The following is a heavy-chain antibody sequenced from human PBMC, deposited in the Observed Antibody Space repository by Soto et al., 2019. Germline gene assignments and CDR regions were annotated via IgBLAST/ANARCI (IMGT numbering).Heavy chain of an antibody. Sequence: PSETLSLTCTVSGSSVSSSSYSCVWSRQSPGKGLEWIGTIYSSENTYYNPSLLSRVTISVDTSKNEFSLRLSSVTAADTAVYYCARLNGYCISTNCHGYYGMDVWGQGTTVS. D-gene: IGHD2-2*03. J-gene: IGHJ6*02. CDR2: IYSSENT. CDR3: ARLNGYCISTNCHGYYGMDV. CDR1: GSSVSSSSYS. V-gene: IGHV4-39*01.